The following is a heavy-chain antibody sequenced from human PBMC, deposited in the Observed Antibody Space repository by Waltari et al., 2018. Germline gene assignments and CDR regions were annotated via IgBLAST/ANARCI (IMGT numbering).Heavy chain of an antibody. J-gene: IGHJ4*02. Sequence: EVQLVESGGGLVQPGGSLRLSCAASGFTFSSYWMHWVRQARGKGLVLGSRLNSDGSSTSYAESGKGRCTISRDNAKNTLYLQMNSLRAEDTAVYYCANYDSSGGDYWGQGTLVTVSS. CDR2: LNSDGSST. CDR1: GFTFSSYW. CDR3: ANYDSSGGDY. V-gene: IGHV3-74*01. D-gene: IGHD3-22*01.